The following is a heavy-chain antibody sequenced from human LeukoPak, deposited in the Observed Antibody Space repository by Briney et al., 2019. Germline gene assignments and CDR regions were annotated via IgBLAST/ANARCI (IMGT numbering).Heavy chain of an antibody. CDR2: IKSKTDGGTT. V-gene: IGHV3-15*01. J-gene: IGHJ4*02. CDR3: TFYLLWFGELLSY. Sequence: GGSLRLSCAASGFTFSNAWMSWVRQAPGKGLEWVGRIKSKTDGGTTGYAAPVKGRFTISRDDSKNTLYLQMNSLKTEDTAVYYCTFYLLWFGELLSYWGQGTLVTVSS. CDR1: GFTFSNAW. D-gene: IGHD3-10*01.